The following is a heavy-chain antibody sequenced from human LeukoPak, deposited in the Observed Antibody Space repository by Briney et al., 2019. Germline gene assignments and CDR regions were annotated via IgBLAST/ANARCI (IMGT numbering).Heavy chain of an antibody. D-gene: IGHD1-26*01. CDR2: INQSGST. J-gene: IGHJ4*02. CDR1: SYFITASY. CDR3: ARGALKWELLPIRARKSYYFDY. V-gene: IGHV4-34*01. Sequence: PSETLSLTCTVSSYFITASYLSWIRQPPGKGLEWIGEINQSGSTNYNPSLKSRVTISVEPSKNHFSLQLSSVPAADTAVYYCARGALKWELLPIRARKSYYFDYWGQGTLVTVSS.